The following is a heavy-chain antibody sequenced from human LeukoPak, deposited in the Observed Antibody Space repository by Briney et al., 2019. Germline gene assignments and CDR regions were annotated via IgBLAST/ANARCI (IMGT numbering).Heavy chain of an antibody. J-gene: IGHJ4*02. CDR2: ISSSSSYI. D-gene: IGHD1-26*01. CDR3: SRDMRIYYAFDY. Sequence: GGSLRLSCAASGCTFSSYSMNWVGQAPRKELEGVSCISSSSSYIYYEDSLNGRFTISRDNAKNSLYLQMESLRSDDKAGYYCSRDMRIYYAFDYWGQGALVTV. V-gene: IGHV3-21*01. CDR1: GCTFSSYS.